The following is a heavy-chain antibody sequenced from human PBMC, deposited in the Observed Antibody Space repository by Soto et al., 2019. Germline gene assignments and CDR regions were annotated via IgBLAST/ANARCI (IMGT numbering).Heavy chain of an antibody. Sequence: GGSLRLSCAASGFTFSSYGMHWVRQAPGKGLEWVAVISYDGSNKYYADSVKGRFTISRDNSKNTLYLQMNSLRAEDTAVYYCAKDTASIVATTYLYYYYGMDVWGQGTTVTVSS. CDR1: GFTFSSYG. V-gene: IGHV3-30*18. J-gene: IGHJ6*02. D-gene: IGHD5-12*01. CDR3: AKDTASIVATTYLYYYYGMDV. CDR2: ISYDGSNK.